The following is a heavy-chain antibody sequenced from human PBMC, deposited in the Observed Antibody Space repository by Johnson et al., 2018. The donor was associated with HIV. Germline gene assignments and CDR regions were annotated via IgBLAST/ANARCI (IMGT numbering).Heavy chain of an antibody. CDR3: ARARWEEPIRGAFDI. J-gene: IGHJ3*02. CDR2: ISFAGTKK. Sequence: VQLVESGGGVVQPGRSLRLSCAASGFSFSSYGMHWVRQAPGKGLEWVAAISFAGTKKNNADSVKGRFTISRDNSKNTLYLQMNSLRTEDTAVYSCARARWEEPIRGAFDIWGQGTMVTVSS. CDR1: GFSFSSYG. D-gene: IGHD1-14*01. V-gene: IGHV3-30*03.